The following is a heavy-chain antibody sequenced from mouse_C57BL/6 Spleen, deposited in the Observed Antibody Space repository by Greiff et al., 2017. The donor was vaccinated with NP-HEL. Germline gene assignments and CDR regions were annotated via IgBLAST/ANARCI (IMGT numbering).Heavy chain of an antibody. CDR1: GYTFTSYW. Sequence: VQLQQSGAELAKPGASVKLSCKASGYTFTSYWMHWVKQRPGQGLEWIGNINPSSGYTKYNQKFKGKATLTADKSSSTAYMQLSSLTYEDSAVYYCAREGFRRGDYWGQGTTLTVSS. CDR3: AREGFRRGDY. J-gene: IGHJ2*01. CDR2: INPSSGYT. V-gene: IGHV1-7*01.